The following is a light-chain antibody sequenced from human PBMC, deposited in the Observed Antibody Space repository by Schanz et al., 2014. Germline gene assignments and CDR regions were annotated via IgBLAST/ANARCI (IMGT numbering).Light chain of an antibody. CDR1: SSDVGGYNY. Sequence: QSALTQPPSASGSPGQSVTISCTGTSSDVGGYNYVSWYQQHPGKAPKLMIYEVSKRPSGVPDRFSGSKSGNTASLTVSGLQAEDEADYYCSSYAGTYTWEFGGGIKLTVL. CDR2: EVS. CDR3: SSYAGTYTWE. J-gene: IGLJ3*02. V-gene: IGLV2-8*01.